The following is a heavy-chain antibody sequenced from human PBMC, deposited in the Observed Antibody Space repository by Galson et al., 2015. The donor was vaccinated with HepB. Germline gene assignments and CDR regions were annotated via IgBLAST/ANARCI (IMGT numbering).Heavy chain of an antibody. V-gene: IGHV4-39*01. Sequence: SETLSLTCTVSGGSISSSSYYWGWIRQPPGKGLEWIGNIYYSGSTYYNPSLKSRVTISVDTSKNQFSLRLSSVTAADTAVYYCARRERARLVQWRGGPYYFDYWGQGTLVTVSS. CDR2: IYYSGST. D-gene: IGHD6-19*01. CDR3: ARRERARLVQWRGGPYYFDY. CDR1: GGSISSSSYY. J-gene: IGHJ4*02.